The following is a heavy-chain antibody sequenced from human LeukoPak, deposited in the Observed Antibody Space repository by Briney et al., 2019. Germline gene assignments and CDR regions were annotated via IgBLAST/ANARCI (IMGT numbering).Heavy chain of an antibody. CDR1: GFTFSSYS. Sequence: GGSLRLSCAASGFTFSSYSMNWVRQAPGKGLEWVSSISSSSSYIYYADSVKGRFTISRDNAKNSLYLQMNSLRAEDTAVYYCARARITEASTPDYWGQGTLVTVSS. V-gene: IGHV3-21*01. D-gene: IGHD2-21*01. J-gene: IGHJ4*02. CDR2: ISSSSSYI. CDR3: ARARITEASTPDY.